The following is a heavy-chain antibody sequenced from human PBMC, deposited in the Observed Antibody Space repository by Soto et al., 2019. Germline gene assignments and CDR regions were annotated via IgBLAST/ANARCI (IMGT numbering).Heavy chain of an antibody. Sequence: SETLSLTCAVYGGSFSGHYWTWIRQSPGTGLEWIGEINHSGSTNYNPSLKSRVDISVDTSKNQFSLKLTSVTAADTAVYYCVRKSSLAVRGLFRYHHYGLDVWGQGTTVTVS. CDR3: VRKSSLAVRGLFRYHHYGLDV. D-gene: IGHD3-22*01. J-gene: IGHJ6*02. V-gene: IGHV4-34*01. CDR2: INHSGST. CDR1: GGSFSGHY.